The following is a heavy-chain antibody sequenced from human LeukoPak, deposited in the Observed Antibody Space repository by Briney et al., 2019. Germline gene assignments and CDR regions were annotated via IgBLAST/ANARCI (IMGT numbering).Heavy chain of an antibody. Sequence: SETLSLTCTVSGGSISSSSYYWGWIRQPPGKGLEWIGSIYYSGSTYYNPSLKSRVTISVDTSKNQFSLKLSSVTAADTAVYYCARHHSFIPLSSRGAFDIWGQGTMVTVSS. J-gene: IGHJ3*02. CDR1: GGSISSSSYY. CDR2: IYYSGST. V-gene: IGHV4-39*01. CDR3: ARHHSFIPLSSRGAFDI. D-gene: IGHD2-21*01.